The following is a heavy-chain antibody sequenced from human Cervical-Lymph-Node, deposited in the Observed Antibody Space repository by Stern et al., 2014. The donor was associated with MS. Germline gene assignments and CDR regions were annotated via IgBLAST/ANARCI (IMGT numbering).Heavy chain of an antibody. D-gene: IGHD1-1*01. CDR2: ISYSGST. J-gene: IGHJ4*02. CDR3: ARQGGRYSPKN. Sequence: QLQLQESGPGLVKPSETLSLTCTVSGGSISSSGYFWGWVRQPPGKGLEWIGTISYSGSTYYNPSLKSRVTISVDTSKKQFSLKLNSVTAADTAVYYCARQGGRYSPKNWGQGTLVTVSS. CDR1: GGSISSSGYF. V-gene: IGHV4-39*01.